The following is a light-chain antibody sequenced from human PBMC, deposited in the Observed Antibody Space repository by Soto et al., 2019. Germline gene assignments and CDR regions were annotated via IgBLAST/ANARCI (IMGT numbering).Light chain of an antibody. V-gene: IGKV1-39*01. Sequence: DIQMTQSPSSLSASLGDRVTITCRAGQTISTYVTWYQQKPGKAPKALISDASTLQSGVPSRFSGSGSGTDFTLIISSLQPEDVATYYCQQSFSSLLSFGGGTQVEIK. J-gene: IGKJ4*01. CDR3: QQSFSSLLS. CDR2: DAS. CDR1: QTISTY.